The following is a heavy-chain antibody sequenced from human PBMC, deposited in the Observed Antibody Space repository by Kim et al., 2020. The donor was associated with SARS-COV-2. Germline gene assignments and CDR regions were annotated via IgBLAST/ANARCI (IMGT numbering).Heavy chain of an antibody. CDR3: ARHLKPVLMQRITMIVVVPRWFDR. V-gene: IGHV4-39*01. CDR2: IYYSGST. CDR1: GGSISSSSYY. Sequence: SETLSLTCTVSGGSISSSSYYWGWIRQPPGKGLEWIGSIYYSGSTYYNPSLKSRVTISVDTSKNQFSLKLSSVTAADTAVYYCARHLKPVLMQRITMIVVVPRWFDRWGQGTLVTVSS. D-gene: IGHD3-22*01. J-gene: IGHJ5*02.